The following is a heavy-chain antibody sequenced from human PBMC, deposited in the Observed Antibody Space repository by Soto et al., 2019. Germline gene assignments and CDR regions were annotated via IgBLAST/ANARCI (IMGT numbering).Heavy chain of an antibody. J-gene: IGHJ4*02. Sequence: SQTLSLTCAISGDSVSSNSAAWNWIRQSPTRGLEWLGRTYYRSKWYNDYPVTVKSRLTINPDTSKNQFSLQLNSVTPEDTAVYYCSTDHQGLSPGCEWGSFFDFWGQGTLVTVSS. CDR1: GDSVSSNSAA. CDR3: STDHQGLSPGCEWGSFFDF. V-gene: IGHV6-1*01. CDR2: TYYRSKWYN. D-gene: IGHD2-15*01.